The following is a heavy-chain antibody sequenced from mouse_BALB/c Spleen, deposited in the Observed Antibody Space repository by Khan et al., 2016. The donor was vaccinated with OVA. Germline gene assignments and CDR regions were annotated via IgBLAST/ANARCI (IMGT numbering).Heavy chain of an antibody. CDR1: GFTFSDYG. CDR3: ARSWAMDY. Sequence: EVQLLETGGGLVQPGGSRKLSCAASGFTFSDYGMAWVRQAPGKGPEWVAFISNLAYSIYYAATVTGRFTISRENAKNTLYLEMSSLRSEDTAMYYCARSWAMDYWGQGTSVTVSS. CDR2: ISNLAYSI. J-gene: IGHJ4*01. V-gene: IGHV5-15*02.